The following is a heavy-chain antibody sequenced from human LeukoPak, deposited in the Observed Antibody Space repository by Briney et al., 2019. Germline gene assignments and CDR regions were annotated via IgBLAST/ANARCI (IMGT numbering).Heavy chain of an antibody. Sequence: PSETLSLTCAVYGGSFSGYYWSWIRQPPGKGLEWIGEINHSGSTNYNPSLKSRVTISVDTSKNQFSLKLSSVTAADTAVYYCARGIPTVTTRLYFDYWGQGTLVTVSS. J-gene: IGHJ4*02. CDR1: GGSFSGYY. D-gene: IGHD4-17*01. V-gene: IGHV4-34*01. CDR2: INHSGST. CDR3: ARGIPTVTTRLYFDY.